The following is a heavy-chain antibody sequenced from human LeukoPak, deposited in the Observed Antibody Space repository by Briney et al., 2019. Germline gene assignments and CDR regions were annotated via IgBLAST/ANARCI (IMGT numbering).Heavy chain of an antibody. CDR3: AREGFTAMVTDVVYYYYGMDV. CDR2: ISSSSSYI. J-gene: IGHJ6*02. Sequence: GGSLRLSCAASGFTFSSYSMNWVRQAPGKGLEWVSSISSSSSYIYYADSVKGRSTISRDNAKNSLYLQMNSLRAEDTAVYYCAREGFTAMVTDVVYYYYGMDVWGQGTTVTVSS. V-gene: IGHV3-21*01. D-gene: IGHD5-18*01. CDR1: GFTFSSYS.